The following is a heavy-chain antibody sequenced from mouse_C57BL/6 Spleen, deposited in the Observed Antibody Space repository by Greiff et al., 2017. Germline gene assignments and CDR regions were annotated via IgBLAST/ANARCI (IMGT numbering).Heavy chain of an antibody. CDR2: ISSGSSII. CDR1: GFTFSDYG. CDR3: ARQDYELAY. Sequence: EVKLVESGGGLVKPGGSLKLSCAASGFTFSDYGMHWVRQAPEKGLEWVAYISSGSSIINYADTVKGRITISRDNAKNTLFLQMTSLRSEDTAMYYCARQDYELAYWGQGTLVTVSA. D-gene: IGHD2-4*01. J-gene: IGHJ3*01. V-gene: IGHV5-17*01.